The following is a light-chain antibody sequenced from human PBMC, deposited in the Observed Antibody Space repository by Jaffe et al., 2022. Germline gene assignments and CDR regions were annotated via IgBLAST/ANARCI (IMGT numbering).Light chain of an antibody. V-gene: IGKV1D-12*01. CDR1: SDIASW. Sequence: DIQMTQSPSSVSASIGDRVTMTCRADSDIASWLAWYQQKPGRAPQLLIYEASTLHSGVPSRFSGSGSGRHFTLTITSLQPEDLATYYCQQANSFPLTFGGGTRIEIK. CDR2: EAS. J-gene: IGKJ4*01. CDR3: QQANSFPLT.